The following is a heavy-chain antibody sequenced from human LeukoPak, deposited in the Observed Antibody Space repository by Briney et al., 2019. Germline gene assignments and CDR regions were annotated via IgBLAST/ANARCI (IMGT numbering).Heavy chain of an antibody. CDR1: GFTFSSYS. CDR3: ARELYSSSHLYYYYYYYMDV. V-gene: IGHV3-48*04. J-gene: IGHJ6*03. D-gene: IGHD6-6*01. CDR2: IYSGGTT. Sequence: GGSLRLSCAASGFTFSSYSMNWVRQAPGKGLEWVSLIYSGGTTYYADSVKGRFTISRDNAKNSLYLQMNSLRAEDTAVYYCARELYSSSHLYYYYYYYMDVWGKGTTVTVSS.